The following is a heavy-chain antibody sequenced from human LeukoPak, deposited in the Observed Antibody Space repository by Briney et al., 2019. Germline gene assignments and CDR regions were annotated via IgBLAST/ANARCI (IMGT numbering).Heavy chain of an antibody. D-gene: IGHD1-26*01. Sequence: GGSLRLSCAASGFTFSSYGMHWVRQAPGKGLEWVAVISYDGSNKYYADSVKGRFTISRDNSKNTLYLQMNSLRAEDTAVYYCAKDSSGSYLYYYYYYGMGVWGQGTTVTVSS. J-gene: IGHJ6*02. CDR1: GFTFSSYG. CDR3: AKDSSGSYLYYYYYYGMGV. CDR2: ISYDGSNK. V-gene: IGHV3-30*18.